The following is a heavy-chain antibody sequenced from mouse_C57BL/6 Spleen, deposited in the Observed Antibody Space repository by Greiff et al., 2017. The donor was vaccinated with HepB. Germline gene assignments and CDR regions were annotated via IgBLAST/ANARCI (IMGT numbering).Heavy chain of an antibody. Sequence: EVQLQQSGPELVKPGASVKISCKASGYTFTDYYMNWVKQSHGKSLEWIGDINPNNGGTNYNQKFKGKATLPVDKSSSTAYMELRSLPSGDSAVYYCARGGYDYDGFAYWGQGTLVTVSA. D-gene: IGHD2-4*01. CDR2: INPNNGGT. CDR1: GYTFTDYY. J-gene: IGHJ3*01. V-gene: IGHV1-26*01. CDR3: ARGGYDYDGFAY.